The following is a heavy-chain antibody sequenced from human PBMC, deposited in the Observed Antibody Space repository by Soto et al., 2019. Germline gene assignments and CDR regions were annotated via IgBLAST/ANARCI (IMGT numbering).Heavy chain of an antibody. Sequence: VQLVESGGGSVQPGGSLRLSCAASGFTFSTFSMNWVRQAPGRGLEWISYISGGGRPISYADSVKGRFTIPRDNAKNSLYLQMDSLTDEDTAVYYCARDLGWAFDSWGQGTLVTVSS. CDR2: ISGGGRPI. J-gene: IGHJ4*02. V-gene: IGHV3-48*02. D-gene: IGHD6-19*01. CDR3: ARDLGWAFDS. CDR1: GFTFSTFS.